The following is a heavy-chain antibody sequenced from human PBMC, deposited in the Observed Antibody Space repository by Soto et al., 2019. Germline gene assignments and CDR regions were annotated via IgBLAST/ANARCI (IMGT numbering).Heavy chain of an antibody. J-gene: IGHJ4*02. CDR3: ARDWSGSHYFDY. CDR1: GGTFSSYT. D-gene: IGHD1-26*01. V-gene: IGHV1-2*04. Sequence: GASVKVSCKASGGTFSSYTISWVRQAPGQGLEWMGWINPNSGGTNYAQKFQGWVTMTRDTSISTAYMELSRLRSDDTAVYYCARDWSGSHYFDYWGQGTLVTVSS. CDR2: INPNSGGT.